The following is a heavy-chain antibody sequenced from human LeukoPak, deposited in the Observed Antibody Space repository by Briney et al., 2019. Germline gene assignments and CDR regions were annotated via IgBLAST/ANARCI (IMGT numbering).Heavy chain of an antibody. Sequence: GGSLRLSCAASGFTFSSYAMSWVRQAPGKGLAWVSGISGSGRSTHSADSVKGRFTISRDNSKNMLYLQMNSLRAEDTALYYCAKALDGYNGMDDWGQGTTVIVSS. D-gene: IGHD3-16*02. CDR3: AKALDGYNGMDD. CDR1: GFTFSSYA. J-gene: IGHJ6*02. CDR2: ISGSGRST. V-gene: IGHV3-23*01.